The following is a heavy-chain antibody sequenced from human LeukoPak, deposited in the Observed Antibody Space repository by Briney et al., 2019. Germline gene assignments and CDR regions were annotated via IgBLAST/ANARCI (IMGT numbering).Heavy chain of an antibody. D-gene: IGHD3-22*01. Sequence: ASVKVSCKASGYTFTGYYMHWVRQAPGQGLEWMGWINPNSGGTNYAQKFQGRVTMTRDTSISTAYMEPSRLRSDDTAVYYCARGPRTTYYYDSSGYNYYYMDVWGKGTTVTVSS. V-gene: IGHV1-2*02. CDR1: GYTFTGYY. J-gene: IGHJ6*03. CDR2: INPNSGGT. CDR3: ARGPRTTYYYDSSGYNYYYMDV.